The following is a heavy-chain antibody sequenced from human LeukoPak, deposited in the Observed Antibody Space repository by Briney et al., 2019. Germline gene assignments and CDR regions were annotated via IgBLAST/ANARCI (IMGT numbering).Heavy chain of an antibody. Sequence: PGGSLRLSCAASGFPFSSYRMNWVRQAPGKGLEWLSDISGSGATLYYKDSVKGRFTISRDNAKNSLYLQMNSLRAEDTAVYYCAKDLKWFGELFGKSGIDYWGQGTLVTVSS. CDR1: GFPFSSYR. D-gene: IGHD3-10*01. CDR2: ISGSGATL. J-gene: IGHJ4*02. CDR3: AKDLKWFGELFGKSGIDY. V-gene: IGHV3-48*04.